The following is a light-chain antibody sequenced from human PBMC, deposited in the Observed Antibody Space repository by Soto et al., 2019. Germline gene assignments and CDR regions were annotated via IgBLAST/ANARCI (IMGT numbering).Light chain of an antibody. J-gene: IGLJ1*01. CDR3: SSYTTSSTYV. Sequence: QSALTQPASVSASPGQSITISCTGTSSDVGTYDDVSWYRQYPGKAPKLLIYEVTNRPSGVSNRFSGSKSGNTASLTTSGLQAEDEADYYCSSYTTSSTYVFGSGTKVTVL. CDR2: EVT. CDR1: SSDVGTYDD. V-gene: IGLV2-14*01.